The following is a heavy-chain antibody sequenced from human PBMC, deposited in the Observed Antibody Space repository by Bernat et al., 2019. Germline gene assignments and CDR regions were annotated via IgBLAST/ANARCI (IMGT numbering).Heavy chain of an antibody. CDR2: ISGSGGST. J-gene: IGHJ2*01. Sequence: EVQLLESGGGLVQPGGSLRLCCAASGFTFSSYAMSWVRQAPGKGLEWVSAISGSGGSTYYADSVKGRFTISRDNSKNTLYLQMNSLRAEDTAVYYCAKDGVVSYWYFDLWGRGTLVTVSS. D-gene: IGHD2/OR15-2a*01. V-gene: IGHV3-23*01. CDR3: AKDGVVSYWYFDL. CDR1: GFTFSSYA.